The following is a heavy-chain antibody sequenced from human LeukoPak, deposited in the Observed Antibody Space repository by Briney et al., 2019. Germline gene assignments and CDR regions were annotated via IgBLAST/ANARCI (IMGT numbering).Heavy chain of an antibody. V-gene: IGHV3-21*01. J-gene: IGHJ4*02. Sequence: PGGSLRLSCAASGFTFSYYSMNWVRQAPGKGLEWVSSISCGISYIYYADSVKGRFTISRDNAKNSLYLQMNSLKAEDTVVYYCARDQGSDWTLAFDYWGQGTLVTVSS. CDR3: ARDQGSDWTLAFDY. CDR1: GFTFSYYS. CDR2: ISCGISYI. D-gene: IGHD6-19*01.